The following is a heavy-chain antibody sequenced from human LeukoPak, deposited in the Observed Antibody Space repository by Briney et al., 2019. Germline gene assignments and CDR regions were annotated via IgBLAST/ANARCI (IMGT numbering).Heavy chain of an antibody. D-gene: IGHD3-16*01. CDR3: ARGTMGDEGGYFQH. CDR2: IYYSGST. J-gene: IGHJ1*01. V-gene: IGHV4-59*08. Sequence: SETLSLTCTVSGGSISSYYWSWIRQPPGKGLEWIGYIYYSGSTNYNPSLKSRVTISVDTSKNQFSLNLNSVTAADTAVYYCARGTMGDEGGYFQHWGLGILVTVSS. CDR1: GGSISSYY.